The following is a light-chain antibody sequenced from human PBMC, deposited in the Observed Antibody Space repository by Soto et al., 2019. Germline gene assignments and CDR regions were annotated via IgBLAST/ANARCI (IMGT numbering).Light chain of an antibody. J-gene: IGLJ1*01. CDR3: SSYTTSNTRQIV. V-gene: IGLV2-14*03. CDR1: SSDVGGYNY. Sequence: QSVLTQPASVSGSPGQSINISCTGTSSDVGGYNYVSWYQHHPGKAPKLIIYDVSNRPSGVSNPFSGSKSGYTASLTISGLQPEDEAVYHCSSYTTSNTRQIVFGTGTTVTVL. CDR2: DVS.